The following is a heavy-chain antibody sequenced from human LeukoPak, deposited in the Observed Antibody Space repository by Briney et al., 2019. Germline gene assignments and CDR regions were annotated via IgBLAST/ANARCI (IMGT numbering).Heavy chain of an antibody. Sequence: GRSLRLSCAASGFTFSSYGMHWVRQAPGKGLEWVAVMSHDGTVKYNADSVKGRFTVSRDNSKNTLYLQMNTLSVEDTAVYYCAKTPMIDSYWFDPWGQGTLVTVS. J-gene: IGHJ5*02. V-gene: IGHV3-30-3*02. D-gene: IGHD3-16*01. CDR3: AKTPMIDSYWFDP. CDR2: MSHDGTVK. CDR1: GFTFSSYG.